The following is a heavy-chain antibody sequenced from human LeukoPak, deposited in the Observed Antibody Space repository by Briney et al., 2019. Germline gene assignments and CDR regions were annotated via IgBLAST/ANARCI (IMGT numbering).Heavy chain of an antibody. CDR2: ISYVGSNK. Sequence: GGSLRLSCAASGITLSSYDMHWVRQAPSKALEWVAVISYVGSNKDYADSVKGRFTISRVHSKNTLDLQVNRLRTEDAAVYYCAKDRGVWAFDIWGQGTMVTVSS. V-gene: IGHV3-30-3*01. J-gene: IGHJ3*02. CDR1: GITLSSYD. CDR3: AKDRGVWAFDI. D-gene: IGHD3-10*01.